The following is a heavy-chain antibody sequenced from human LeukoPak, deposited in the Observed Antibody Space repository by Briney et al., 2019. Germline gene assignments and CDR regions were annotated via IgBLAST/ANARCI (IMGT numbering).Heavy chain of an antibody. Sequence: PGRSLRLSCAASGFTFSSYGMHWVRQAPGKGLEWVAVIWYDGSNKYYADSVKGRFTISRDNSKNTLYLQMNSLRDEDTAVYYCARERSELLWVGESPYGMDVWGQGTTVTVSS. J-gene: IGHJ6*02. CDR1: GFTFSSYG. CDR2: IWYDGSNK. V-gene: IGHV3-33*01. D-gene: IGHD3-10*01. CDR3: ARERSELLWVGESPYGMDV.